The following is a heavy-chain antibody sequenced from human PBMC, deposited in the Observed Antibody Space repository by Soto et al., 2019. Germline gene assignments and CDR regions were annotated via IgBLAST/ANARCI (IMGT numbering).Heavy chain of an antibody. CDR3: ARGYYDILTGPYHYYGMDV. V-gene: IGHV1-2*04. D-gene: IGHD3-9*01. CDR1: GGTFSSYA. CDR2: INPNSGGT. J-gene: IGHJ6*02. Sequence: ASVKVSCKASGGTFSSYAISWVRQAPGQGLEWMGWINPNSGGTNYAQKFQGWVTMTRDTSISTAYMELSRLRSDDTAVYYCARGYYDILTGPYHYYGMDVWGQGTTVTVSS.